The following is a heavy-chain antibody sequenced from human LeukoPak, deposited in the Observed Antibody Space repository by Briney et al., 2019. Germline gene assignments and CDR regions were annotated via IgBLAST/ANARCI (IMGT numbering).Heavy chain of an antibody. Sequence: GGSLRLSCAASGFTFSDHYMDWVRQAPGKGLECFGRIRNKANSYTTEYAASVKGRFIISRDDSENTLYLQMNSLKTEDTAVYFCTTETNWYFDLWGRGTLVTVSS. CDR3: TTETNWYFDL. CDR1: GFTFSDHY. V-gene: IGHV3-72*01. D-gene: IGHD1-1*01. J-gene: IGHJ2*01. CDR2: IRNKANSYTT.